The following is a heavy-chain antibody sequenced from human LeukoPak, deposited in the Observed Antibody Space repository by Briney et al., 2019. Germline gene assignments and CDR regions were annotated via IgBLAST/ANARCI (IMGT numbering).Heavy chain of an antibody. D-gene: IGHD3-22*01. Sequence: GGPLRLSCAASGFTFSSYAMSWVRQAPGKGLEWVPAISGSGGSTYYADSVKGRFTISRDNSKNTLYLQMNSLRAEDTAVYYCAKAVSYDTDYWGQGTLVTVSS. CDR1: GFTFSSYA. CDR2: ISGSGGST. V-gene: IGHV3-23*01. J-gene: IGHJ4*02. CDR3: AKAVSYDTDY.